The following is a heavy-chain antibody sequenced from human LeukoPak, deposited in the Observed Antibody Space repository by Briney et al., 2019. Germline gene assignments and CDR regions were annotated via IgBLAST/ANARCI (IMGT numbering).Heavy chain of an antibody. J-gene: IGHJ4*02. CDR3: VREASGGYFDY. CDR1: GYTFTTYY. Sequence: ASVKVSCKASGYTFTTYYMNWVRQAPGQGLEWMGTINPSAGNTNYAQSFQGRVTMNRDTSTSTVYMELTSLTFEDTAVYYCVREASGGYFDYWGQGTQVTVSS. V-gene: IGHV1-46*01. D-gene: IGHD3-16*01. CDR2: INPSAGNT.